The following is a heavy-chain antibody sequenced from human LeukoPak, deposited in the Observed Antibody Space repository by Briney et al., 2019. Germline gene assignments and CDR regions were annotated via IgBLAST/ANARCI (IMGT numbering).Heavy chain of an antibody. V-gene: IGHV3-53*01. CDR2: IYSGGNT. J-gene: IGHJ4*02. D-gene: IGHD4-17*01. Sequence: GGSLRLSCAASGFTVSSIHMSWVRQAPGEGLEWVSVIYSGGNTYYADSVKGRFTISRDNSKDTLYLQMSSLRVEDTALYFCAKEGRRTSVTTPDFWGQGTLVTVSS. CDR1: GFTVSSIH. CDR3: AKEGRRTSVTTPDF.